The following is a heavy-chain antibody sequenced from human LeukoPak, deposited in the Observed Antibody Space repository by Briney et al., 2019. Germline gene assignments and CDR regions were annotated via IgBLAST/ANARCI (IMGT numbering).Heavy chain of an antibody. CDR2: INPNSGGT. V-gene: IGHV1-2*02. J-gene: IGHJ4*02. CDR1: GYTFTGYY. CDR3: ARDFGGYSSSWYPY. D-gene: IGHD6-13*01. Sequence: GASVKVSCKASGYTFTGYYMHWVRQAPGQGLEWMGWINPNSGGTNYAQKFQGRVTMTRDTSISTAYMELSRLRSDDTAVYYCARDFGGYSSSWYPYWGQGTLVTVSS.